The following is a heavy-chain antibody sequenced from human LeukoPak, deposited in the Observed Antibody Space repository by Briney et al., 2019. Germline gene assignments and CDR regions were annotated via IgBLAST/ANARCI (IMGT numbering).Heavy chain of an antibody. CDR2: IIPILGIV. V-gene: IGHV1-69*04. Sequence: SVKVSCKASGGTFSSYAISWVRQAPGQGLEWMGRIIPILGIVNYAQKFQGRVTITADKSTSTAYMELSSLRSEDTAVYYCARDSDYGYYSDYWRQGTLVTVS. CDR1: GGTFSSYA. J-gene: IGHJ4*02. D-gene: IGHD4-17*01. CDR3: ARDSDYGYYSDY.